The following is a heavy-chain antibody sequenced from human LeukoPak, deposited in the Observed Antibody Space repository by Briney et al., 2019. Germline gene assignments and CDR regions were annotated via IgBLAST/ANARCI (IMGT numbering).Heavy chain of an antibody. J-gene: IGHJ4*02. CDR1: GFTFSNYC. D-gene: IGHD1-26*01. CDR3: ARGAGGSYF. CDR2: INSDGITT. Sequence: GGSLRLSCAPSGFTFSNYCMHWVRQAPGKGLVWVSRINSDGITTTYADSVKGRFTISRDNAKNTLYLHMNSLRAEDTAVYYCARGAGGSYFWGQGTLVTVSS. V-gene: IGHV3-74*01.